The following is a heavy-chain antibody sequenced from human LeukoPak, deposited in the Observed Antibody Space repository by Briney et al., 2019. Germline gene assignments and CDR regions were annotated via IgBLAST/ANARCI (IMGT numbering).Heavy chain of an antibody. CDR2: LTGYGGA. D-gene: IGHD6-13*01. J-gene: IGHJ5*02. Sequence: GGSLRLSCEASGLSFTNYAMMWVHQAPGKGLQWISTLTGYGGAYYADSGEGRFIISRDIPKNTMFLQMYSLRAEDTAVYYYAKGAAAGKVDWFDPWGQGTLVTVSS. CDR1: GLSFTNYA. V-gene: IGHV3-23*01. CDR3: AKGAAAGKVDWFDP.